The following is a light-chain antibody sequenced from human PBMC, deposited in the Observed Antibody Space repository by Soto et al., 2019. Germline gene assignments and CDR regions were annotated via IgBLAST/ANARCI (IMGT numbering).Light chain of an antibody. CDR3: LQYNSNSRT. V-gene: IGKV3-20*01. J-gene: IGKJ1*01. Sequence: EIVLTQSRGTLSLSPGERATLSCRASQTVSSNYIAWYQQKPGQAPRLLIYGASSRATAIPDRFSGSGSGTDFTLTISRLEPEDLATYYCLQYNSNSRTFGQGTKV. CDR2: GAS. CDR1: QTVSSNY.